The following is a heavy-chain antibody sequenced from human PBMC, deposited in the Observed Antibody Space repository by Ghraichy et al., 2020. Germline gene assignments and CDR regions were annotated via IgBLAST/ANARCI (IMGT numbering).Heavy chain of an antibody. CDR3: AKDLRVVTAIWDY. CDR2: ISGSGGST. V-gene: IGHV3-23*01. CDR1: GFTFSNYA. J-gene: IGHJ4*02. D-gene: IGHD2-21*02. Sequence: GGSLRLSCAASGFTFSNYAMSWVRQAPGKGLEWVSGISGSGGSTYYADSVKGRFTISRDNSKKTLYLQMNSLRAEDTAVYYCAKDLRVVTAIWDYWGQGTLVTVSS.